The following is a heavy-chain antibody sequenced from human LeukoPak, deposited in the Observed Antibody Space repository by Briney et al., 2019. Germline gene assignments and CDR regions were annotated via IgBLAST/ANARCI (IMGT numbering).Heavy chain of an antibody. CDR2: INHSGST. J-gene: IGHJ5*02. V-gene: IGHV4-34*01. Sequence: SETLSLTCAVYGGSFSGYYWSWIRQPPGKGLEWIGEINHSGSTNYNPSLKSRVTISVDTSKSQFSLKLSSVTAADTAVYYCARGGRTWFDPWGQGMLVTVSS. CDR3: ARGGRTWFDP. CDR1: GGSFSGYY.